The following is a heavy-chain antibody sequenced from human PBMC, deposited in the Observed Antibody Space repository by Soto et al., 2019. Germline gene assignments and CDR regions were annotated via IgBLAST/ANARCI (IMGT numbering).Heavy chain of an antibody. Sequence: GESLKSSCKGSGYSFTSYWIGWVRQMPGKGLEWMGSIYPGDSDTRYSPSVQGQVTISADKALRTACPEWSSPKASDTSKPYQPRPQYHYDIFVYYQGPEANYYYGMDVWGQGTTVPSP. D-gene: IGHD3-9*01. CDR2: IYPGDSDT. CDR3: PRPQYHYDIFVYYQGPEANYYYGMDV. J-gene: IGHJ6*02. V-gene: IGHV5-51*01. CDR1: GYSFTSYW.